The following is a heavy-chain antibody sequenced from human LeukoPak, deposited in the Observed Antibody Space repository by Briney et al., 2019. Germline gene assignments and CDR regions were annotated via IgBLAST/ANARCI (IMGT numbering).Heavy chain of an antibody. CDR1: GYTFTGYY. D-gene: IGHD2-2*01. CDR2: INPNSGGT. Sequence: GASVKVSCKASGYTFTGYYMHWVRQAPGQGLEWMGWINPNSGGTNYAQKFQGRVTMTRDTSISTAYMELSRLRSDDTAVYYCARERGYCSSTSCYNWFDPWGQGTLVTVSS. V-gene: IGHV1-2*02. CDR3: ARERGYCSSTSCYNWFDP. J-gene: IGHJ5*02.